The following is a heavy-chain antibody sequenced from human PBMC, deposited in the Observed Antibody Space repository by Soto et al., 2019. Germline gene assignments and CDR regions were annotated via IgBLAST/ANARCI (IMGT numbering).Heavy chain of an antibody. CDR1: GFTVSSNY. V-gene: IGHV3-66*01. CDR3: ARDLSSSSSDY. J-gene: IGHJ4*02. CDR2: IYSGGNT. Sequence: EVQLVESGGGLVQPGGSLRLSCAASGFTVSSNYMSWVRQAPGKGLEWVSVIYSGGNTYYADSVKGRFTISRDNSKNTLYLQMNSLRAEDTAVYYCARDLSSSSSDYWGQGTLVTVSS. D-gene: IGHD6-6*01.